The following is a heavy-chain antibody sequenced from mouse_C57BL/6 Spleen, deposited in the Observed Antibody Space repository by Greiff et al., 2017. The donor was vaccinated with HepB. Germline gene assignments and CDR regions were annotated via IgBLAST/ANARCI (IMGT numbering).Heavy chain of an antibody. CDR3: ARSPFITTVVEGYFDV. V-gene: IGHV1-72*01. J-gene: IGHJ1*03. CDR1: GYTFTSYW. Sequence: QVQLQQPGAELVKPGASVKLSCKASGYTFTSYWMHWVKQRPGRGLEWIGRIDPNSGGTKYNEKFKSKATLTVDKPSSTAYMQLSSLTSEDSAVYYCARSPFITTVVEGYFDVWGTGTTVTVSS. D-gene: IGHD1-1*01. CDR2: IDPNSGGT.